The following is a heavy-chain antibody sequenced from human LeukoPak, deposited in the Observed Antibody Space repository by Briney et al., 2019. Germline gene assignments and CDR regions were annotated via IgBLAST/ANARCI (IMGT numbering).Heavy chain of an antibody. CDR2: IRSKANSYAT. Sequence: GGSLRLSCAASGFTFSGSAMHWVRQASGKGLEWVGRIRSKANSYATAYAASVKGRFTISRDDSKNTAYLQMNSLKTEDTAVYYCTRHLEERMTTSGLNAFDILGQGTMVTVSS. CDR3: TRHLEERMTTSGLNAFDI. V-gene: IGHV3-73*01. J-gene: IGHJ3*02. D-gene: IGHD2-8*01. CDR1: GFTFSGSA.